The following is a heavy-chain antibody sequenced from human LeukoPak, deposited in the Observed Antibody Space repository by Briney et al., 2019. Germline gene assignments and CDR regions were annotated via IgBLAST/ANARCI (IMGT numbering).Heavy chain of an antibody. Sequence: PSETLSLTCTVSGGSISSYYWSWIRQPPGKGLGWSGYIYYSGSTNYNPSLKSRVTISVDTSKNQFSLQLSSVTAADTAVYYCARHMGRADSGSYFHYFDYWGQGTLVTVSS. CDR2: IYYSGST. V-gene: IGHV4-59*08. CDR3: ARHMGRADSGSYFHYFDY. D-gene: IGHD1-26*01. CDR1: GGSISSYY. J-gene: IGHJ4*02.